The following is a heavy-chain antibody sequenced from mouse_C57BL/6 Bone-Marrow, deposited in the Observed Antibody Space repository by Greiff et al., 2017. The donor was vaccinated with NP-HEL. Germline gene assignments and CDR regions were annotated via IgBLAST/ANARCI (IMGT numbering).Heavy chain of an antibody. CDR1: GYSITSGYY. V-gene: IGHV3-6*01. J-gene: IGHJ3*01. CDR2: ISYDGSN. CDR3: AREDSFAY. Sequence: EVQVVESGPGLVKPSQSLSLTCSVTGYSITSGYYWNWIRQFPGNKLEWMGYISYDGSNNYNPSLKNRISITRDTSKNQFFLKLNSVTTEDTATYYCAREDSFAYWGQGTLVTVSA.